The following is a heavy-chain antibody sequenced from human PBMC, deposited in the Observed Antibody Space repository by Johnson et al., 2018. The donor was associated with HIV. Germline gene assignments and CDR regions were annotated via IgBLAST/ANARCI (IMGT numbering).Heavy chain of an antibody. CDR1: GFTFSSYA. CDR2: IKYDGRNE. V-gene: IGHV3-30*03. J-gene: IGHJ3*02. Sequence: QVQLVESGGGLVQPGGSLRLSCAASGFTFSSYAMSWVRQAPGTGLEWVAFIKYDGRNEYYADSVKGRFTISRDNSKNTLYLQMNSLRAEDTAVYYCAREVKRYAFDIWGQGTMVTVSS. CDR3: AREVKRYAFDI.